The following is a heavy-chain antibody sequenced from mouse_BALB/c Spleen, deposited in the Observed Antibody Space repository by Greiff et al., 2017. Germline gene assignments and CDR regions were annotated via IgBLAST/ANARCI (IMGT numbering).Heavy chain of an antibody. CDR1: GYAFTNYL. V-gene: IGHV1-54*01. CDR3: ARGITTVVASDAMDY. D-gene: IGHD1-1*01. J-gene: IGHJ4*01. Sequence: QVQLKQSGAELVRPGTSVKVSCKASGYAFTNYLIEWVKQRPGQGLEWIGVINPGSGGTNYNEKFKGKATLTADKSSSTAYMQLSSLTSDDSAVYFCARGITTVVASDAMDYWGQGTSVTVSS. CDR2: INPGSGGT.